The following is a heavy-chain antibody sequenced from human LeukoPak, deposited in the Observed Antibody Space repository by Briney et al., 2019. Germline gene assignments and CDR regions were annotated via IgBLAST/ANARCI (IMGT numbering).Heavy chain of an antibody. J-gene: IGHJ4*02. CDR3: AKDRGTIFGVVIRSPY. CDR2: ISGSGGSR. D-gene: IGHD3-3*01. Sequence: GGSLRLSCAASGSTFSSYAMSWVRQAPGKGLEWVSAISGSGGSRYYADSVKGRFTISRDNSKNTLYLQMNSLRAEDTAVYYCAKDRGTIFGVVIRSPYWGQGTLVTVSS. V-gene: IGHV3-23*01. CDR1: GSTFSSYA.